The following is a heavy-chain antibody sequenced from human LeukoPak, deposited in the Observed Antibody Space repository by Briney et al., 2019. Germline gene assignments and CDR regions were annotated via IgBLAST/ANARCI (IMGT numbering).Heavy chain of an antibody. Sequence: ASVKVSCKASGYTFTSYGISWVRQAPGQGLDWMGWISAYNGNTNYAQKLQGRVTMTTDTSTSTAYMELRSLRSDDTAVYYCARDKKVITSKVWFDPWGQATLVTVSS. CDR2: ISAYNGNT. CDR3: ARDKKVITSKVWFDP. D-gene: IGHD3-22*01. J-gene: IGHJ5*02. V-gene: IGHV1-18*01. CDR1: GYTFTSYG.